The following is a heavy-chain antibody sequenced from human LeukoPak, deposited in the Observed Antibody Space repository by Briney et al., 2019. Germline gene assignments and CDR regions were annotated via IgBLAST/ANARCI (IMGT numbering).Heavy chain of an antibody. V-gene: IGHV3-30*04. J-gene: IGHJ4*02. CDR1: GGTFSSYA. CDR2: ISYDGSNR. CDR3: GRDPLGDSTYYFDY. Sequence: SCKASGGTFSSYAMHWVRQAPGKGLEWAAVISYDGSNRYYADSVKGRFTISRDSSKNTLYLQMNSLRAEDTAVYYCGRDPLGDSTYYFDYWGQGTLVTVSS. D-gene: IGHD2-21*01.